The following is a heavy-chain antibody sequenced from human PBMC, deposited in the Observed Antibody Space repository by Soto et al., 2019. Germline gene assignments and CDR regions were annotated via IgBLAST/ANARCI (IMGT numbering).Heavy chain of an antibody. J-gene: IGHJ6*02. CDR1: GFTFSSYS. CDR2: ISSSSSTI. CDR3: ARARIVVVPAAMGYYYYGMDV. V-gene: IGHV3-48*02. D-gene: IGHD2-2*01. Sequence: GSLRLSCAASGFTFSSYSMNWVRQAPGKGLEWVSYISSSSSTIYYADSVKGRFTISRDNAKNSLYLQMNSLRDEDTAVYYCARARIVVVPAAMGYYYYGMDVWGQGTTVTVSS.